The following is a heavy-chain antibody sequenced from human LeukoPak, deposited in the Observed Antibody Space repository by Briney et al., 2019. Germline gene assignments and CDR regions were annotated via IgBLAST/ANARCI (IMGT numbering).Heavy chain of an antibody. CDR1: GYTFTSYY. CDR3: AREGEEQLLSYNWFDP. D-gene: IGHD2-2*01. J-gene: IGHJ5*02. Sequence: GASLKVSCKASGYTFTSYYMHWVRQAPGQGLEWMGIINPSGGSTSYAQKFQGRVTMTRDTSTSTVYMELSSLRSEDTAVYYCAREGEEQLLSYNWFDPWGQGTLVTVSS. CDR2: INPSGGST. V-gene: IGHV1-46*01.